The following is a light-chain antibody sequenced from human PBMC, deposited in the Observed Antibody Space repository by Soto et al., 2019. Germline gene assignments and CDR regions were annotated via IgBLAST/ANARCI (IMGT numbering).Light chain of an antibody. J-gene: IGKJ5*01. Sequence: DIQMTQSPSTLSASVGDRVTITCRASQSISIWLAWYQQKPGKAPKILIYKASSLESGVPSRFSGSGSGTEFTLTISSLQPDDIATYYSQQSENLPTVGQGTRLEIK. CDR3: QQSENLPT. V-gene: IGKV1-5*03. CDR1: QSISIW. CDR2: KAS.